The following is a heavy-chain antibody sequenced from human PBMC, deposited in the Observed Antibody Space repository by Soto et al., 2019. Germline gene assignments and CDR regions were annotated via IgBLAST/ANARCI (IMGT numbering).Heavy chain of an antibody. D-gene: IGHD3-3*01. CDR3: ARQATYYDFWSGQGAFDI. CDR1: GFTFSSYW. Sequence: EVQLVESGGGLVQPGGSPRLSCAASGFTFSSYWMSWVRQAPGKGLEWVANIKQDGSEKYYVDSVKGRFTISRDNAKNSLYLQMNSLRAEDTAVYYCARQATYYDFWSGQGAFDIWGQGTMVTVSS. V-gene: IGHV3-7*01. J-gene: IGHJ3*02. CDR2: IKQDGSEK.